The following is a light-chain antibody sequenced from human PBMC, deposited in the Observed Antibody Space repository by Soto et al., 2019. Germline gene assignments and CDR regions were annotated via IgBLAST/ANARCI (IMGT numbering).Light chain of an antibody. CDR3: GTWDSSLSAGV. V-gene: IGLV1-51*02. Sequence: SVLTQPPSVSAAPGQKVTISCSGSSSNIGNNYVSWYQQLPGTAPKVLIYENNKRPSGIPDRFSGSKSGTSATLGITGLQTGDEADYYCGTWDSSLSAGVFGGGTKLTVL. CDR2: ENN. J-gene: IGLJ2*01. CDR1: SSNIGNNY.